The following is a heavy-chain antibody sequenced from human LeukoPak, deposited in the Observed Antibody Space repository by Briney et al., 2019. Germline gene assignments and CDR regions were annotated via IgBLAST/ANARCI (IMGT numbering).Heavy chain of an antibody. J-gene: IGHJ4*02. Sequence: GGSLRLSCAASGFTFSSYAMSWVRQAPGKGLEGVSAISGSGGSTYYADSVKARFTISRDNSKNTLYLQMNSLRAEDTAVYYCAKDSRRLVRGDMDYWGQGTLVTVSS. CDR1: GFTFSSYA. D-gene: IGHD3-10*01. V-gene: IGHV3-23*01. CDR2: ISGSGGST. CDR3: AKDSRRLVRGDMDY.